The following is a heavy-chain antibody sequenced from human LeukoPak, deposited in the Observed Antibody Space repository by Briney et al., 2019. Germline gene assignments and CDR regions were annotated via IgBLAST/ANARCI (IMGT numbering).Heavy chain of an antibody. CDR1: GITVNSNY. J-gene: IGHJ4*02. CDR3: ARHLWYSGSGSSFDY. D-gene: IGHD3-10*01. Sequence: PGGSLRLSCAASGITVNSNYMSWVRQAPGKGLEWVSVMYTGGNTNYADSVKGRFTISRDNSQKTLYLQMNSLRAEDTAVYYCARHLWYSGSGSSFDYWGQGTLVTVSS. CDR2: MYTGGNT. V-gene: IGHV3-66*04.